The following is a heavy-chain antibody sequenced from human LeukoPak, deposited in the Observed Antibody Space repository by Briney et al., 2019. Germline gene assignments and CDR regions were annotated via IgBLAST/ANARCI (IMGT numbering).Heavy chain of an antibody. CDR3: ARDHSSSAGRTFDY. J-gene: IGHJ4*02. V-gene: IGHV3-30-3*01. CDR2: ISYDGSNK. D-gene: IGHD6-6*01. Sequence: GRSLRLSCAASGFTFDDYAMHWVRQAPGKGLEWVAVISYDGSNKYYADSVKGRFTISRDNSKNTLYLQMNSLRAEDTAVYYCARDHSSSAGRTFDYWGQGTLVTVSS. CDR1: GFTFDDYA.